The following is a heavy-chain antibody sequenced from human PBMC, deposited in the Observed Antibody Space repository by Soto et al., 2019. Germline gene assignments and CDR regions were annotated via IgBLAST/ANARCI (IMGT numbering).Heavy chain of an antibody. Sequence: QVQLVESGGGVVQPGRSLKLSCTASGFTFSDYGMHWVRQAPGKGLAWVALIWSDGSKEYFADSVKGRFTISRDNSKATVYRHTNSRRAEDTAVYYCARRFEPSGLWSTYSLDDGLDVWGRGTTVTVS. CDR2: IWSDGSKE. J-gene: IGHJ6*02. CDR1: GFTFSDYG. V-gene: IGHV3-33*01. CDR3: ARRFEPSGLWSTYSLDDGLDV. D-gene: IGHD6-25*01.